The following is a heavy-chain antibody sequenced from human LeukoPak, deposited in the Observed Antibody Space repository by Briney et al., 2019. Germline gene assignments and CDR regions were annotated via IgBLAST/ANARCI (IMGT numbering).Heavy chain of an antibody. CDR2: ISYSGST. CDR1: GGSISSYY. CDR3: AREPGFDSSGYLNWFDP. V-gene: IGHV4-59*01. J-gene: IGHJ5*02. Sequence: SETLSLTCTVSGGSISSYYWSWIRQPPGKGLEWITCISYSGSTKYNPSLKSRVTISVDTSKNQLSLKLSSVTAADTAVYYCAREPGFDSSGYLNWFDPWGQGTLVTVSS. D-gene: IGHD3-22*01.